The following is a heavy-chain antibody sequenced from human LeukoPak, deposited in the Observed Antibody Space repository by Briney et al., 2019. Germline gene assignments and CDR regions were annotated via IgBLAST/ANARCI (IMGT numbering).Heavy chain of an antibody. Sequence: GGSLRLSCAASGFTFSSYSMNWVRQAPGKGLEWVSSISSSSSYMYYADSVKGRFTISRDNAKNSLYLQMNSLRAEDTAVYYCARGSSSAPSNFDYWGQGTLVTVSS. CDR1: GFTFSSYS. V-gene: IGHV3-21*01. CDR3: ARGSSSAPSNFDY. D-gene: IGHD3-10*01. CDR2: ISSSSSYM. J-gene: IGHJ4*02.